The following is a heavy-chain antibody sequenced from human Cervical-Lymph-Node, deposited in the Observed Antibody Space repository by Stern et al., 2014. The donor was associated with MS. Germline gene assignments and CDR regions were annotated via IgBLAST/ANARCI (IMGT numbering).Heavy chain of an antibody. J-gene: IGHJ4*02. V-gene: IGHV1-3*01. CDR2: INAGNGNT. D-gene: IGHD6-19*01. Sequence: QVQLVQSGAEVKKPGASVKVSCKASGYTFTSYAMHWVRQAPGQRLEWMGWINAGNGNTKYSQKFQGRVTITRDTSASTAYMELSSLRSEDTAVYYCARAGQWLPTGYFDYWGQGTLVTVSS. CDR1: GYTFTSYA. CDR3: ARAGQWLPTGYFDY.